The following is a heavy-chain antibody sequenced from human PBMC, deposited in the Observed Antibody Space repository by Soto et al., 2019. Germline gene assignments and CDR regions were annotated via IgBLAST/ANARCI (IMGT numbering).Heavy chain of an antibody. J-gene: IGHJ5*02. CDR1: GGSISGYC. V-gene: IGHV4-59*01. CDR2: IYYSGST. Sequence: PSETLSLTCTVSGGSISGYCLSWIRQPPGKGLEWIGYIYYSGSTNYNPSLKSRVTISVDTSKNQFSLKLSSVTAADTAVYYCAREPTIGNWFDPWGQGTLVTVSS. D-gene: IGHD2-8*01. CDR3: AREPTIGNWFDP.